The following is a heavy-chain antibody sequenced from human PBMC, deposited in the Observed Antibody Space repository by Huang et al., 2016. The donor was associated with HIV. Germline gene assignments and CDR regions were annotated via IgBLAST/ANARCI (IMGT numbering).Heavy chain of an antibody. CDR1: GFSLTSSGVA. CDR2: ISWDNEE. Sequence: QITLKESGPTLVKPTQTLTLTCTFSGFSLTSSGVAVGWFRQPPGNALEWLALISWDNEERFSTALKTRVTITKDTPKNEVVLTMTNMDPVDTATYYCVHRLRYGKWYVDYWGQGVLVTVSS. D-gene: IGHD6-13*01. J-gene: IGHJ4*02. V-gene: IGHV2-5*02. CDR3: VHRLRYGKWYVDY.